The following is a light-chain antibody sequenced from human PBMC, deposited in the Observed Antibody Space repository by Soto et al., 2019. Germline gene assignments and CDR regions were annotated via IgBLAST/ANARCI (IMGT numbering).Light chain of an antibody. J-gene: IGLJ2*01. CDR2: EVS. CDR3: SSYTTSSTLVI. V-gene: IGLV2-14*01. CDR1: SSDVGAYDY. Sequence: QSALTQPASVSGSPGQSITISCTGTSSDVGAYDYVSWYQQYPGKAPKLMIYEVSNRPSGLSNRFSGSKSGNTASLTISGLQAEDEADYDCSSYTTSSTLVIFGGGTKLTVL.